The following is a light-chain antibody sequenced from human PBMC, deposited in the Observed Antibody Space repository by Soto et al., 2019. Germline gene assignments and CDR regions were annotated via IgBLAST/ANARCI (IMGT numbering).Light chain of an antibody. CDR3: SSYTSSSTPFV. CDR1: SSDVGGYDF. Sequence: QSALTQPASVSGSPGQSITISCTGTSSDVGGYDFVSWYQQHPGKAPKLMIYDVSNRPSGVSNRFSGSKSGNSASLIISGLQAEDEADYYCSSYTSSSTPFVFGTGTKLTAL. J-gene: IGLJ1*01. V-gene: IGLV2-14*03. CDR2: DVS.